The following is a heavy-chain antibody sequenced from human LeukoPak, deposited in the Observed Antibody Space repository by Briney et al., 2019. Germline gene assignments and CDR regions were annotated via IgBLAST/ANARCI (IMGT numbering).Heavy chain of an antibody. V-gene: IGHV4-59*01. D-gene: IGHD5-24*01. CDR2: IYYSGST. CDR3: ARDSRDGYNPFGY. J-gene: IGHJ4*02. CDR1: GGSISSYY. Sequence: SETLSLTCTVSGGSISSYYRSWIRQPPGKGLEWIGYIYYSGSTNYNPSPTSRVTISVDTSKNQFSLKLSSVTAADTAVYYCARDSRDGYNPFGYWGQGTQVTVPS.